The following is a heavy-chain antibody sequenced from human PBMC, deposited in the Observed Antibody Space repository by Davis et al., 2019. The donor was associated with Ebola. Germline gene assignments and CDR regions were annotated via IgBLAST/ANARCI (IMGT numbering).Heavy chain of an antibody. Sequence: GGSLRLSCAASGFTFSNYAMHWVRQAPGKGLEWVAVISYDGSNKYYADSVKGRFTISRDISKNTLYLQMNSLRAEDTAVYYCARDELFDYPFDYWGQGTLVTVSS. CDR2: ISYDGSNK. D-gene: IGHD4-11*01. J-gene: IGHJ4*02. CDR3: ARDELFDYPFDY. CDR1: GFTFSNYA. V-gene: IGHV3-30-3*01.